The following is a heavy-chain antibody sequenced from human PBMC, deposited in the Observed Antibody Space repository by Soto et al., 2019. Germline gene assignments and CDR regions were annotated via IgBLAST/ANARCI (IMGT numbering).Heavy chain of an antibody. CDR1: GGSISSGGYY. J-gene: IGHJ5*02. Sequence: QVQLQESGPGLVKPSQTLSLTCTVSGGSISSGGYYWSWIRQHPGKGLEWIGYIYYSGSTYYNPSLKSRVTISVDTSKNQFSLKLSSVTAADTAVYYCAREHDSGYYYRGYNWFDPWGQGTLVTVSS. V-gene: IGHV4-31*03. D-gene: IGHD3-22*01. CDR3: AREHDSGYYYRGYNWFDP. CDR2: IYYSGST.